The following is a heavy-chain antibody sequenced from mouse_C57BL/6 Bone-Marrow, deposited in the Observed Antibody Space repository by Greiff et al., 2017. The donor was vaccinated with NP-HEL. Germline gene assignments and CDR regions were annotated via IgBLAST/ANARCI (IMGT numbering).Heavy chain of an antibody. D-gene: IGHD1-1*01. J-gene: IGHJ1*03. CDR2: IHPNSGST. Sequence: CKASGYTFPSYWMHWVKQRPGQGLEWIGMIHPNSGSTNYNEKFKSKATLTVDKSSSTAYMQLSSLTSEDSAVYYCANYYGSSLWYFDVWGTGTTVTVSS. CDR3: ANYYGSSLWYFDV. CDR1: GYTFPSYW. V-gene: IGHV1-64*01.